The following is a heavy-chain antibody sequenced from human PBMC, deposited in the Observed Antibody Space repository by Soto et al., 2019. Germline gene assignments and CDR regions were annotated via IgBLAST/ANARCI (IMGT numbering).Heavy chain of an antibody. CDR3: ARDPYRGWPVDY. J-gene: IGHJ4*02. D-gene: IGHD6-19*01. CDR1: GFTFSSYG. V-gene: IGHV3-33*01. Sequence: PGGSLRLSCAASGFTFSSYGMHWVRQAPGKGLEWVAVIWYDGSNKYYADSVKGRFTISRDNSKNTLYLQMNSLRAEDTAVYYCARDPYRGWPVDYWGQGTLLTVSS. CDR2: IWYDGSNK.